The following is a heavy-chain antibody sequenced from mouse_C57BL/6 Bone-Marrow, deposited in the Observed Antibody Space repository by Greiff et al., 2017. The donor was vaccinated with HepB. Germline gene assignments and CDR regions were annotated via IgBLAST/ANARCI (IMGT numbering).Heavy chain of an antibody. J-gene: IGHJ4*01. Sequence: QVQLQQPGAELVRPGSSVKLSCKASGYTFTSYWMDWVKQRPGQGLEWIGNIYPSDSETHYNQKFKDKATLTVDKSSSTAYMQLSSLTSEDSAVHYCARGDYAMDYWGQGTSVTVSS. CDR2: IYPSDSET. CDR3: ARGDYAMDY. V-gene: IGHV1-61*01. CDR1: GYTFTSYW.